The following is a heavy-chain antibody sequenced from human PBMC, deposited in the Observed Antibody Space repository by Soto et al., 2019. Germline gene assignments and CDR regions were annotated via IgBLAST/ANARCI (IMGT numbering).Heavy chain of an antibody. CDR3: AKDGGEPRRIDY. D-gene: IGHD3-16*01. J-gene: IGHJ4*02. CDR2: ISYDGSNK. Sequence: GGSLRLSCAASGFTFSSYGMHWVRQAPGKGLEWVAVISYDGSNKYYADSVKGRFTISRDNSKNTLYLQINSLRAEDTAVYYCAKDGGEPRRIDYWGQGTLVTVSS. V-gene: IGHV3-30*18. CDR1: GFTFSSYG.